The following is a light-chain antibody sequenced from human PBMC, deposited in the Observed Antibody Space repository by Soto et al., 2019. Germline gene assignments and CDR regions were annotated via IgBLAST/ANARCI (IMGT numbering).Light chain of an antibody. V-gene: IGLV3-21*02. CDR3: QVWHSKSDTYV. CDR2: DDR. Sequence: SYELTQPPSVSVAPGQTASISCGGNNIGSRSVHWYQQKPGQAPVLVVYDDRDRPSGIPERFAGSNSGNTATLTISRVEAGDEADYYCQVWHSKSDTYVFGNGTKVTV. J-gene: IGLJ1*01. CDR1: NIGSRS.